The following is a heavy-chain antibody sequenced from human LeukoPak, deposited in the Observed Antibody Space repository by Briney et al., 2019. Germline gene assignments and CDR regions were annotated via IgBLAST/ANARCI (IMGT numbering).Heavy chain of an antibody. J-gene: IGHJ4*02. V-gene: IGHV4-59*01. CDR1: GGSISSYY. CDR2: IYYSGST. CDR3: ARGSLAAAGTGFDY. Sequence: PSETLSLTCTVSGGSISSYYWSWIRQPPGKGLEWIGYIYYSGSTNHNPSLKSRVTISVDTSKNQFSLKLSSVTAADTAVYYCARGSLAAAGTGFDYWAREPWSPSPQ. D-gene: IGHD6-13*01.